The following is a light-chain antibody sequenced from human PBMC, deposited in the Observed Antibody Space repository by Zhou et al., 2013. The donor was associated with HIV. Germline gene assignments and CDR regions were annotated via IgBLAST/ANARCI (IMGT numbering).Light chain of an antibody. CDR2: DAS. V-gene: IGKV1-13*02. CDR3: QQYNSYPYT. Sequence: AIQLTQSPSSLSASVGDRVTLTCRASQGITNTLAWYQQKPGKPPKLLIYDASTLDTGVPSRFSGSGSGTDFTLTISGLQPDDFATYYCQQYNSYPYTFGQGTKLEIK. J-gene: IGKJ2*01. CDR1: QGITNT.